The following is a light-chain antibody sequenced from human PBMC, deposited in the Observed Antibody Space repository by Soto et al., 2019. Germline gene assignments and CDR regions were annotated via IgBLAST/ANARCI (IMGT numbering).Light chain of an antibody. CDR3: QQYNNWPPYT. J-gene: IGKJ2*01. V-gene: IGKV3-15*01. CDR2: DAS. Sequence: EVVMTQSPATLSVSPGERATLSCRASQSVSSNLAGYQLKTGQAPKLLMFDASTRATGTPARFSGSGSGTEFTLTISSLQSEDFAIYYCQQYNNWPPYTFGQGTKLEIK. CDR1: QSVSSN.